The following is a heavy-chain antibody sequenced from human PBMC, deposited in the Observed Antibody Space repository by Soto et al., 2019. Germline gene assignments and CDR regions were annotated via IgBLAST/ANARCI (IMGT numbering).Heavy chain of an antibody. CDR2: ILSDGNNK. J-gene: IGHJ4*02. CDR3: AKGRGNYWAIDS. D-gene: IGHD1-7*01. Sequence: QVQLVESGGGVVQPGRSLRLSCAASGFTFSSYGMHWVRQAPGKGLEWVAVILSDGNNKFYADSVKGRSTISRDNSKNTLYLQMDSLRVEDTAVYYCAKGRGNYWAIDSWGQGTLVTVSS. CDR1: GFTFSSYG. V-gene: IGHV3-30*18.